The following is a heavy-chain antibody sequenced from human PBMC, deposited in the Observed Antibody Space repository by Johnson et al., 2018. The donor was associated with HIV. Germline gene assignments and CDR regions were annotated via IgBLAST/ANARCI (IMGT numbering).Heavy chain of an antibody. CDR3: ARGGAAAGPDAFDI. CDR1: GFTFSSYA. D-gene: IGHD6-13*01. Sequence: QVQLVESGGGVVQPGRSLRLSCAASGFTFSSYAMHWVRQAPGKGLEWVAVISYDGSNKYYADSVKCRFTISRDNSKNTLYLQMNSLRAEDTAVYYCARGGAAAGPDAFDIWGQGTMVTVSS. CDR2: ISYDGSNK. J-gene: IGHJ3*02. V-gene: IGHV3-30*04.